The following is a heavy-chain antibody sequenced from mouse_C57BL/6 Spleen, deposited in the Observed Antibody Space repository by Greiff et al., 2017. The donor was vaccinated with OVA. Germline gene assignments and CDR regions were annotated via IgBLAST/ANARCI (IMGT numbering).Heavy chain of an antibody. CDR2: IYPRDGST. V-gene: IGHV1-85*01. CDR3: ARCYYYGSSYVRYFDV. J-gene: IGHJ1*03. CDR1: GYTFTSYD. D-gene: IGHD1-1*01. Sequence: VQLVESGPELVKPGASVKLSCKASGYTFTSYDINWVKQRPGQGLEWIGWIYPRDGSTKYNEKFKGKATLTVDTSSSTAYMELHSLTSEDSAVYFCARCYYYGSSYVRYFDVWGTGTTVTVSS.